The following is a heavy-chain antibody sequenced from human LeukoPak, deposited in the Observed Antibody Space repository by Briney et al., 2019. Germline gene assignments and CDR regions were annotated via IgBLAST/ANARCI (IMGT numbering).Heavy chain of an antibody. CDR1: GFTFSTYW. CDR3: ARENYYDSSGNDAFDV. V-gene: IGHV3-7*04. J-gene: IGHJ3*01. Sequence: GGSLRLSCTVSGFTFSTYWMTWVRQAPGKGLEWVANIKQDGSEKYYADSVKGRFTITRDNAKKALYLEMNSLRVEDTALYYCARENYYDSSGNDAFDVWGQGTMVTVSS. CDR2: IKQDGSEK. D-gene: IGHD3-22*01.